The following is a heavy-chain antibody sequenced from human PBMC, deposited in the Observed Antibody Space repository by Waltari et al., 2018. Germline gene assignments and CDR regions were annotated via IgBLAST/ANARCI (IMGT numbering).Heavy chain of an antibody. CDR2: ISVSGTTI. D-gene: IGHD6-13*01. V-gene: IGHV3-48*03. CDR1: GFTFSSYE. CDR3: AKESGSSWSPLDY. J-gene: IGHJ4*02. Sequence: EVQLVESGGGLVQPGGSLRTTCAASGFTFSSYEMNWVRQAPGKGLEWVSYISVSGTTIYYADSVKGRFTISRDNAKNSLYLQMNSLRAEDTAVYYCAKESGSSWSPLDYWGQGTLVTVSS.